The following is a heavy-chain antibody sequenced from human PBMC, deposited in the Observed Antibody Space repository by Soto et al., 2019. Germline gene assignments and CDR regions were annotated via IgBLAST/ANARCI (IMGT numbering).Heavy chain of an antibody. CDR1: GFTFGDYD. Sequence: GGSLRLSCAASGFTFGDYDMHWVRQAPGKGLEWVSLISWDGGSTYYADSVKGRFTISRDTSKNSLYLQMNSLRAEDTALYYCAKAQGPSRGIAAAGIGDYYYGMDFWGQGTTVTVSS. CDR3: AKAQGPSRGIAAAGIGDYYYGMDF. J-gene: IGHJ6*02. V-gene: IGHV3-43D*04. CDR2: ISWDGGST. D-gene: IGHD6-13*01.